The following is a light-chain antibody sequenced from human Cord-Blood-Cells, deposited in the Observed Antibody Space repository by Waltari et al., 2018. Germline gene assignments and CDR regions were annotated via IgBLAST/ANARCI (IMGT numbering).Light chain of an antibody. Sequence: QSVLTPPPSVSGAPWQRVTISCTGSSSNIGAGYDVHWYQQRPGTAPKLLIYGNHNRPSGVPDRVSGSKSGTSATLAITGLQAEDGADYYCKCYDSSLGGWVFGGGTQLTVL. CDR3: KCYDSSLGGWV. V-gene: IGLV1-40*01. J-gene: IGLJ3*02. CDR1: SSNIGAGYD. CDR2: GNH.